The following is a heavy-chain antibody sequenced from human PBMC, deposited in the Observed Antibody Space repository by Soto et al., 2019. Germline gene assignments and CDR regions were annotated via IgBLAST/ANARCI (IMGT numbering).Heavy chain of an antibody. CDR2: ISGSGGST. CDR3: AKDMVVGVIAVAGTGYFDY. CDR1: GFTFSSYA. V-gene: IGHV3-23*01. Sequence: GGSLRLSCAASGFTFSSYAMSWVRQAPGKGLEWVSAISGSGGSTYYADSMKGRFTISRDNSKNTLYLQMNSLRAEDTAVYYCAKDMVVGVIAVAGTGYFDYWGQGTLVTVSS. J-gene: IGHJ4*02. D-gene: IGHD6-19*01.